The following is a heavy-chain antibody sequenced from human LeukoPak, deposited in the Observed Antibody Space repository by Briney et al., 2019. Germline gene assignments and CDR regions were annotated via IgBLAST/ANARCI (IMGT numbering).Heavy chain of an antibody. Sequence: GGSLRLSCAASRFTFTDYTMNWVRQAPGKGLEWVSSISSSSSYINYADSVKGRFTISRDNAKNSVYLQMNNLRAEDTAVYYCARDPPVTGELVSGRQRIFYQWGQGTLVTVSS. CDR1: RFTFTDYT. CDR2: ISSSSSYI. D-gene: IGHD7-27*01. J-gene: IGHJ4*02. CDR3: ARDPPVTGELVSGRQRIFYQ. V-gene: IGHV3-21*01.